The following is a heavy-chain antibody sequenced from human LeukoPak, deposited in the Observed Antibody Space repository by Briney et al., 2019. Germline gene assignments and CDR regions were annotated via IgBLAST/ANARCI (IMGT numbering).Heavy chain of an antibody. Sequence: SETLSLTCAVSGGSISSYYWSWIRQPPGKGLEWIGYIYYSGSTNYNPSLKSRVTISVDTSKNQFSLKLSSVTAADTAVYYCARVYYDFWSGHRTNYYMDVWGKGTTVTVSS. CDR1: GGSISSYY. J-gene: IGHJ6*03. CDR3: ARVYYDFWSGHRTNYYMDV. D-gene: IGHD3-3*01. V-gene: IGHV4-59*01. CDR2: IYYSGST.